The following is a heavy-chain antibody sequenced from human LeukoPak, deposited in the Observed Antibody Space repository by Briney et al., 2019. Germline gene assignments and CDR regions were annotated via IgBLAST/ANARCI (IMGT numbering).Heavy chain of an antibody. V-gene: IGHV3-7*01. CDR2: IKRDGSEQ. Sequence: QPGGSLRLSCTASGFSFSNYWMRWVRQAPGKGLEWVANIKRDGSEQYYVDSVKGRFTTSRDNAKNSLYLQMYSLRAEDTAVYYCARGFPARRGAFDIWGQGTKVTVSS. CDR3: ARGFPARRGAFDI. D-gene: IGHD6-6*01. CDR1: GFSFSNYW. J-gene: IGHJ3*02.